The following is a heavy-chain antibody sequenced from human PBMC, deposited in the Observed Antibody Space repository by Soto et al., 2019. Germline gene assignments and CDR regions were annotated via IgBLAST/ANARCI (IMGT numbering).Heavy chain of an antibody. Sequence: EVQLVESGGGLVQAGGSLRLFCAVSGFTFSSYEMNWVRQAPGKGLEWVSYIGTSGKTIYYADSVRGRFTISRDNAKNSLYLQMNSLRAEDTAVYFCARVRWATWGDAFDMWGQGTRVTVSS. CDR2: IGTSGKTI. CDR1: GFTFSSYE. V-gene: IGHV3-48*03. CDR3: ARVRWATWGDAFDM. J-gene: IGHJ3*02. D-gene: IGHD3-16*01.